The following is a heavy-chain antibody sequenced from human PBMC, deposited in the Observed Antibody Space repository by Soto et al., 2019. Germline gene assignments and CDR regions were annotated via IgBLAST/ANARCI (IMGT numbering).Heavy chain of an antibody. D-gene: IGHD6-19*01. CDR3: ARDLFGEVAGTSYYGMDV. J-gene: IGHJ6*02. CDR2: ISYDGSNK. Sequence: GGSLRLSCAASGFTFSSYAMHWIRQAPGKGLEWVAVISYDGSNKYYADSVKGRFTISRDNSKNTLYLQMNSPRAEDTAVYYCARDLFGEVAGTSYYGMDVWGQGTTVTVSS. CDR1: GFTFSSYA. V-gene: IGHV3-30-3*01.